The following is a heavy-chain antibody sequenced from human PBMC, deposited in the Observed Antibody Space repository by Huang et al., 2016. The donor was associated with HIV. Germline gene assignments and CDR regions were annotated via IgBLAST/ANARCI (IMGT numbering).Heavy chain of an antibody. J-gene: IGHJ3*02. V-gene: IGHV4-34*01. D-gene: IGHD3-16*01. CDR2: ANHRGSA. Sequence: RLPPGGSLEWLGEANHRGSANYNPSLKSRLSMSIDTSKKQFSLKLGSVTAADTALYYCARSLMGEDPFDIWGQGTLVTVSS. CDR3: ARSLMGEDPFDI.